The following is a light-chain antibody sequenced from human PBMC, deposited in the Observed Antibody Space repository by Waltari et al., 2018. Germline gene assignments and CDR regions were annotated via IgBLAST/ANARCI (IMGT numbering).Light chain of an antibody. CDR2: EDD. CDR1: NIGSNS. J-gene: IGLJ2*01. CDR3: QVSDSKNDHVV. Sequence: SYFLPPPPPVSGAPGQPPRIPCEGENIGSNSIHSYQQSPGQAPLLVIYEDDDRPSGIPERFTGGNSGNTATLAISRVEVGDEADYYCQVSDSKNDHVVFGGGTRLTVL. V-gene: IGLV3-21*02.